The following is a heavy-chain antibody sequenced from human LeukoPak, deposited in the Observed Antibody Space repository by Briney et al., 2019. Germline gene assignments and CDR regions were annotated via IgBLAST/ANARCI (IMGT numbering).Heavy chain of an antibody. J-gene: IGHJ6*04. CDR1: GFTFSSYA. V-gene: IGHV3-23*01. CDR2: ISGTGGST. CDR3: AKDTTVAVARGVGDYYYGVDV. Sequence: GGSLRLSCAASGFTFSSYAMSWVRQAPGKGLEWVSAISGTGGSTYYADSVKGRFTISRDNSKNTLYLQMSSLRAEDTAVYYCAKDTTVAVARGVGDYYYGVDVWGKGTTVTVSS. D-gene: IGHD6-19*01.